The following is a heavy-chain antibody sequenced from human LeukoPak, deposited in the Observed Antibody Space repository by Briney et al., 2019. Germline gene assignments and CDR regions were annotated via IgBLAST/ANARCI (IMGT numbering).Heavy chain of an antibody. J-gene: IGHJ4*02. Sequence: GGSLRLSCAASGFTFSSYGMHWVRQAPGKGLEWVAFLRYDGNNKYYADSVKGRFTLSRDTPKNTLYLQMNSLRAEDTAVYYCAKGHDYGDYTFDSWGQGTLVTVPS. CDR1: GFTFSSYG. V-gene: IGHV3-30*02. CDR3: AKGHDYGDYTFDS. D-gene: IGHD4-17*01. CDR2: LRYDGNNK.